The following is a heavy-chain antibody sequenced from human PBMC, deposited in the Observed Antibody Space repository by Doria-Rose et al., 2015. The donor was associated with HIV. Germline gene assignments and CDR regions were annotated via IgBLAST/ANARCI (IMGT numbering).Heavy chain of an antibody. CDR3: ARIKSSRWYHKYYFDF. V-gene: IGHV2-26*01. J-gene: IGHJ4*02. CDR1: GVSLSSPGMG. Sequence: QVTLKESGPVLVKPTETLTLTCTVSGVSLSSPGMGAGWIRQPPGKALEWLANIFSDDERYYNTSLKSRLTIPRGTSKSQVVLTMTDMDPVDTATYYCARIKSSRWYHKYYFDFWGQGTLVIVSA. CDR2: IFSDDER. D-gene: IGHD6-13*01.